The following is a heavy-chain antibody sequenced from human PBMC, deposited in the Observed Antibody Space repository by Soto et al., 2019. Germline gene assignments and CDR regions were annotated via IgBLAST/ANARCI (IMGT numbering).Heavy chain of an antibody. CDR2: IYPGDSDT. J-gene: IGHJ4*02. CDR3: VRPLHASGSYSY. V-gene: IGHV5-51*01. Sequence: EESLKISCKGSAYSFTSYWIGWVRQMPGKGLEWMGIIYPGDSDTRYSPSFQGQVTISADKSISTAYLQWSSLKASDTAMYYFVRPLHASGSYSYWCQGILVTVS. D-gene: IGHD3-10*01. CDR1: AYSFTSYW.